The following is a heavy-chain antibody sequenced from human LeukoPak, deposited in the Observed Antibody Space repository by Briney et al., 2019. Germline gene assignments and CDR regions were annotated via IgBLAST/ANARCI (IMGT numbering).Heavy chain of an antibody. CDR3: ARAYSERYGLGYYYMDV. V-gene: IGHV3-66*01. CDR2: IYSGGST. J-gene: IGHJ6*03. CDR1: EFSVGSNY. D-gene: IGHD1-26*01. Sequence: GGSLRLSCAASEFSVGSNYTTWVRQAPGKGLEWVSLIYSGGSTYYADSVKGRFTISRDNAKKSVYLQVNSLRAEDTAVYYCARAYSERYGLGYYYMDVWGKGTTVTISS.